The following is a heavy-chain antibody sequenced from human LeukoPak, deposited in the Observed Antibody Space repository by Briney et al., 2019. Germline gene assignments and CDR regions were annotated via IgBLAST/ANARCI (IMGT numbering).Heavy chain of an antibody. D-gene: IGHD6-13*01. CDR3: AKQSAGSAAWYSLHYDF. V-gene: IGHV3-23*01. Sequence: GGSLRLSGAASGFTFSSYAMSWVRQAPGKGLEWVSAISGSGGSTYYADSVKGRFTISRDNSKNTLYLQMNSLRAEDMAVYFCAKQSAGSAAWYSLHYDFWGQGTLVTVSS. CDR1: GFTFSSYA. CDR2: ISGSGGST. J-gene: IGHJ4*02.